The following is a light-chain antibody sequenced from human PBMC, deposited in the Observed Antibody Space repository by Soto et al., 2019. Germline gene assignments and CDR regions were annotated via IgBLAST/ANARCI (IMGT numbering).Light chain of an antibody. CDR3: QQYNSYPPD. V-gene: IGKV1-5*01. J-gene: IGKJ2*01. CDR1: QSISSW. Sequence: DIQMTQSHSTLSASVGDRVTITCRASQSISSWLAWYQQKPGKAPKLLIYDASSLESGVPSRFSGSGSGTEFTLTISSLQPDDFATYYCQQYNSYPPDFGQGTKLEIK. CDR2: DAS.